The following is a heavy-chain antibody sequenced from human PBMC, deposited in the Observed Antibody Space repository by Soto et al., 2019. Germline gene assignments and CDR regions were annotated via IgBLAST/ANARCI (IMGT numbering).Heavy chain of an antibody. V-gene: IGHV3-66*01. CDR1: GFTRSSNS. CDR2: FYSSGST. Sequence: EVQLVESGGGVVPPGGSLRDSCSGFTRSSNSINWVRQAPGKTLEWVSIFYSSGSTFYSDSVQGRFTISRDISKNTLDLQMDSLRVDDTAVYYCATTPYDHDAFDNWGQGTVVTVSS. D-gene: IGHD5-12*01. CDR3: ATTPYDHDAFDN. J-gene: IGHJ3*02.